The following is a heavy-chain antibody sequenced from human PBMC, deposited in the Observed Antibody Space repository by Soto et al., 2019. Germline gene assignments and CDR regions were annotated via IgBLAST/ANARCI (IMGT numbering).Heavy chain of an antibody. CDR3: ERGPLA. V-gene: IGHV1-2*02. CDR2: IDPDSGDS. J-gene: IGHJ4*02. D-gene: IGHD3-3*02. CDR1: GYIFTGYY. Sequence: QVRLVQSGAEVKKPGASVKVSCKAFGYIFTGYYLHWVRQAPGQGLEWVGRIDPDSGDSDYSQKYNGRVNLTRDKAIDTAYMEVNRLTVDDTAIYYCERGPLAWGQGTPVTVSS.